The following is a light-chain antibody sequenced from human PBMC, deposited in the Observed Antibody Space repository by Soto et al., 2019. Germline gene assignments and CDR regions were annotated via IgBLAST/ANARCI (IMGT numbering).Light chain of an antibody. CDR1: QSVSSSY. J-gene: IGKJ5*01. CDR3: QHYGSSPRT. Sequence: EIVLTQSPGTLSLSPGERATLSCRASQSVSSSYLAWYQQKPGQAPRLLIYGVSSRATGIPDRFSGSGSGTDFTLTISRLEPEDFAVYYCQHYGSSPRTFGQGTRLEIK. CDR2: GVS. V-gene: IGKV3-20*01.